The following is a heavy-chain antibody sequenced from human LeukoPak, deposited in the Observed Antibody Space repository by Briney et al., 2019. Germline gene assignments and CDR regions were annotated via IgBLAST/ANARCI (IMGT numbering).Heavy chain of an antibody. J-gene: IGHJ4*01. CDR1: GFTFRNYA. V-gene: IGHV3-23*01. CDR3: AKDKPGSTWDY. Sequence: PGESLRLSCAASGFTFRNYAMTWVRQAPGKGLEWVSAISGSADRTFYADSVKGRFTISRDNSENTLYLQMNSLRAEDTAVYYCAKDKPGSTWDYWGQGTLVTVSS. CDR2: ISGSADRT. D-gene: IGHD1-7*01.